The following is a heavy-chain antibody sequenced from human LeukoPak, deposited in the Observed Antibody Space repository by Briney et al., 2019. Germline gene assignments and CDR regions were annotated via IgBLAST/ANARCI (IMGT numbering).Heavy chain of an antibody. CDR1: GFTFSSYA. CDR2: ISGSGGST. D-gene: IGHD3-22*01. Sequence: TGGSLRLSCAASGFTFSSYAMSWVRQAPGKGLEWVSAISGSGGSTYYADSVKGRFTISRDNSKNTLYLQMNSLRDEDTAVYYCARDLGDSSGYYFDYWGQGTLVTVSS. J-gene: IGHJ4*02. CDR3: ARDLGDSSGYYFDY. V-gene: IGHV3-23*01.